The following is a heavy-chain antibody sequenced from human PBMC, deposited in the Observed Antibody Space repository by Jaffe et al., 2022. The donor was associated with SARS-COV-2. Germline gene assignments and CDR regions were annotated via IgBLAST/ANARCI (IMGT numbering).Heavy chain of an antibody. J-gene: IGHJ6*02. D-gene: IGHD5-18*01. CDR3: ARESGYSYGYDTYYYYGMDV. Sequence: QVQLQESGPGLVKPSQTLSLTCTVSGGSISSGSYYWSWIRQPAGKGLEWIGRIYTSGSTNYNPSLKSRVTISVDTSKNQFSLKLSSVTAADTAVYYCARESGYSYGYDTYYYYGMDVWGQGTTVTVSS. V-gene: IGHV4-61*02. CDR1: GGSISSGSYY. CDR2: IYTSGST.